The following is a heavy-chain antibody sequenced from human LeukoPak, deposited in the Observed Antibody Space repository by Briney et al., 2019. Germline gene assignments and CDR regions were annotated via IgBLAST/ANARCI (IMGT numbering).Heavy chain of an antibody. Sequence: GGSLRLSCAASGFTFSSYAMSWVRQAPGKGLEWVSAISGSGGTTYYADSVKGRFTISRDNAKNSLYLQMNSLRAEDTAVYYCARDALGAHTTDPNWFDPWGQGTLVTVSS. CDR1: GFTFSSYA. CDR2: ISGSGGTT. CDR3: ARDALGAHTTDPNWFDP. V-gene: IGHV3-23*01. J-gene: IGHJ5*02. D-gene: IGHD4-17*01.